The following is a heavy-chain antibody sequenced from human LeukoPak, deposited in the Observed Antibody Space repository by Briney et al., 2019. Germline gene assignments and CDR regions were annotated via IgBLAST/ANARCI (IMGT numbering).Heavy chain of an antibody. CDR2: ISYDGSNK. CDR3: AKDLERYCSGGSCYSSWFDP. J-gene: IGHJ5*02. Sequence: GGSLRLSCAASRFTFSTYGMSWVRQAPGKGLEWVAVISYDGSNKYYADSVKGRFTISRDNSKNTLYLQMNSLRAEDTAVYYCAKDLERYCSGGSCYSSWFDPWGQGTLVTVSS. D-gene: IGHD2-15*01. V-gene: IGHV3-30*18. CDR1: RFTFSTYG.